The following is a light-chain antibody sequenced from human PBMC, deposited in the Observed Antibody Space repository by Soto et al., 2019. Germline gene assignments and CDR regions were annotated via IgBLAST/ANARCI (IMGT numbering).Light chain of an antibody. Sequence: QSVLNQPPSASGTPGQRVTISCSGSSSNLGSNTVNWYQHLPGTAPKLLIYSNSQRPSGVPARLSGSKSGTSASLAISGLQSEDEADYYCAAWDDSLNGPVFGGGTKVTVL. CDR1: SSNLGSNT. V-gene: IGLV1-44*01. CDR2: SNS. J-gene: IGLJ2*01. CDR3: AAWDDSLNGPV.